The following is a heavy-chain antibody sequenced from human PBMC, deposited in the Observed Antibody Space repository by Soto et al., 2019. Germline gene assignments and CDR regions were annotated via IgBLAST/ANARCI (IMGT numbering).Heavy chain of an antibody. D-gene: IGHD1-1*01. CDR2: IWYDGSNK. J-gene: IGHJ4*02. CDR3: ARARYNWNGLLGY. CDR1: GFTFSSYG. V-gene: IGHV3-33*01. Sequence: QVQLVESGGGVVQPGRSLRLSCAASGFTFSSYGMHWVRQAPGKGLEWVAVIWYDGSNKYYADSVKGRFTISRDNSMNTLYLQMNSLRAEDTAVYYCARARYNWNGLLGYWGQGTLVTVSS.